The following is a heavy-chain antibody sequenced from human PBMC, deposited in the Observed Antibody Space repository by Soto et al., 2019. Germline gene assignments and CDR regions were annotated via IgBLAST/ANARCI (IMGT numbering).Heavy chain of an antibody. CDR1: GGSVIIWGYY. V-gene: IGHV4-31*03. CDR2: IYYSGIT. D-gene: IGHD3-22*01. J-gene: IGHJ4*02. Sequence: LEPQSLTCTFSGGSVIIWGYYLSWIRQHPGKGLVWIGSIYYSGITYYNPSLKSRVTISVDTSKNQFSLKLSSVTAADTAVYYCAVTYYYDSSGYQLDYWGQGTLVTVSS. CDR3: AVTYYYDSSGYQLDY.